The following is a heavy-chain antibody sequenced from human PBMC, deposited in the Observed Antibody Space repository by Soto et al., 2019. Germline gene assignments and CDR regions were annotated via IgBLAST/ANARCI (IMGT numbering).Heavy chain of an antibody. CDR2: ISSSSSYI. D-gene: IGHD6-6*01. Sequence: GGSLRLSCAASGFTFSSYSMNWVRQAPGKGLEWVSSISSSSSYIYYADSVKGRFTISRDNDKNSLYLQTNSLRAEETAVYYCARAALAARRPFDYWGQGTLVTVSS. CDR1: GFTFSSYS. J-gene: IGHJ4*02. CDR3: ARAALAARRPFDY. V-gene: IGHV3-21*01.